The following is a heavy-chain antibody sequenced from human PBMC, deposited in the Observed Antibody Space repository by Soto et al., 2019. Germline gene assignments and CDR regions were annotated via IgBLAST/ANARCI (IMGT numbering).Heavy chain of an antibody. CDR2: IYYTGSP. V-gene: IGHV4-31*03. Sequence: PSETLSLTCTVSGGSISSGGYYWSWIRLHPGKGLEWIGYIYYTGSPYYNPSLRGRISISLDMSKNQFYLKLSSVTAADTAVYYCARDGGYSYGPVDPWGQGTLVTVSS. CDR1: GGSISSGGYY. D-gene: IGHD3-10*01. CDR3: ARDGGYSYGPVDP. J-gene: IGHJ5*02.